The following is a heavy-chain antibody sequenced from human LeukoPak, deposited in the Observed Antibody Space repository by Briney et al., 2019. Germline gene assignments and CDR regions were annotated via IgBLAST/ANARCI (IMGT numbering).Heavy chain of an antibody. CDR1: GFTFSSYS. D-gene: IGHD5-12*01. CDR3: ARTPGHSGYYWADTK. Sequence: GGSLRLSCAASGFTFSSYSMNWVRQAPGKGLEWVSSISSSSSSKYYADSVKGRFTISRDNAKNSLDLQMNSLRAEDTAVYYCARTPGHSGYYWADTKWGQGTLVTVSS. CDR2: ISSSSSSK. J-gene: IGHJ4*02. V-gene: IGHV3-21*01.